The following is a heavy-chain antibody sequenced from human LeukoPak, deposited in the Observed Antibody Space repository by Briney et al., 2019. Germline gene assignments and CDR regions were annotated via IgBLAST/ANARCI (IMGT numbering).Heavy chain of an antibody. CDR1: GFTFSKHW. CDR2: INSDGSST. V-gene: IGHV3-74*01. J-gene: IGHJ6*02. D-gene: IGHD4-11*01. CDR3: ARATSYSNYGMDV. Sequence: GGSLRLSCAASGFTFSKHWMHWVRQVPGKGLVWVSRINSDGSSTSYADSVKGRFTISRDNAKNTLYLQMNSLRAEDTAVHYCARATSYSNYGMDVWGQGTTVTVSS.